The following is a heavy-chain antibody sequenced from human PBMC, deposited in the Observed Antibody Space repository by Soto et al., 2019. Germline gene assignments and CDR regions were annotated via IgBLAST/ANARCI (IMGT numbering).Heavy chain of an antibody. CDR2: ISGIGGST. Sequence: GGSLRLSCAASGFTFSSYAMSWVRQAPGKGLEWVSAISGIGGSTYYADSVKGRFTISRDNSKNTLYLQMNSLRAEDTAVYYCAKDGDADILTGYYSTVFDYWGQGTLVTVSS. D-gene: IGHD3-9*01. CDR3: AKDGDADILTGYYSTVFDY. J-gene: IGHJ4*02. CDR1: GFTFSSYA. V-gene: IGHV3-23*01.